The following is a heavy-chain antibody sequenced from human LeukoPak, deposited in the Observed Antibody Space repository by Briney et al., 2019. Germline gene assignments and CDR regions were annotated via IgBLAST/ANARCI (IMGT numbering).Heavy chain of an antibody. D-gene: IGHD3-3*02. CDR2: ISGSGEIT. J-gene: IGHJ4*02. Sequence: PGGSLRPSCAASGFTFSSHAMSWVLQAPGKGLEWVASISGSGEITYYAGPVKGRFTISRDNSKNTMYLQMNSLRAEDTAIYYCAKGPLITAFYYFDYWGQGALVTASS. V-gene: IGHV3-23*01. CDR1: GFTFSSHA. CDR3: AKGPLITAFYYFDY.